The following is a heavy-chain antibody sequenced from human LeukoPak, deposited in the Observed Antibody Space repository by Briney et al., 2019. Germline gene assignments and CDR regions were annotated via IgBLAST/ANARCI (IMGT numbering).Heavy chain of an antibody. CDR2: IYYSGST. CDR3: ARGQVESNWFDP. CDR1: GGSISSGGYY. V-gene: IGHV4-31*03. J-gene: IGHJ5*02. D-gene: IGHD2-15*01. Sequence: SETLSLTCTVSGGSISSGGYYWSWIRQHPGKGLEWIGYIYYSGSTYYNPSLKSRVTISVDTSKNQFSLKLSSVTAADTAVYHCARGQVESNWFDPWGQGTLVTVSS.